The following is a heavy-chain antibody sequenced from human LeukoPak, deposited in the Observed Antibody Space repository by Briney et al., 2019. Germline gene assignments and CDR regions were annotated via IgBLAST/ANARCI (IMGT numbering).Heavy chain of an antibody. Sequence: GGSLRLSCAASGFTFSSYWMHWVRQAPGKGLVWVSRINSDGSSTSYADSVKGRFTVSRDNAKNTLYLQMNSLRAEDTAVYYCARAPITGLYNYWGQGTLVTVSS. CDR2: INSDGSST. CDR3: ARAPITGLYNY. J-gene: IGHJ4*02. CDR1: GFTFSSYW. V-gene: IGHV3-74*01. D-gene: IGHD1-20*01.